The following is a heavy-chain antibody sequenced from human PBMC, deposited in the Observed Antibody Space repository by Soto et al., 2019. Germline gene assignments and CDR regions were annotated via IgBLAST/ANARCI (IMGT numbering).Heavy chain of an antibody. CDR3: ARKFCTRTSCNRPNWFDL. CDR2: IKQDGSER. CDR1: GFTFSNSW. J-gene: IGHJ5*02. D-gene: IGHD2-2*01. Sequence: EVQLVESGGGLVQPGWSLRLSCAASGFTFSNSWMSWVRQAPGKGLEWVATIKQDGSERYYVDSVKGRFTISRDNAKNSLYLQMDRLGAEDTAVYYCARKFCTRTSCNRPNWFDLWGEVALVTASS. V-gene: IGHV3-7*01.